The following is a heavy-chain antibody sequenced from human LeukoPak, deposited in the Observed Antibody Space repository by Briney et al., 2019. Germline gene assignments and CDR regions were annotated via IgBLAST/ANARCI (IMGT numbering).Heavy chain of an antibody. CDR1: GYSFTSYW. Sequence: GESLKISCKGSGYSFTSYWIGWVRQMPGKGLEWMGSIYPGDSDTRYSPSFQGQVTISADKSISTAYLQWSSLKASDTAMYYCARLHYYDILTGYYHGYYFDYWGQGTLVTVSS. CDR2: IYPGDSDT. J-gene: IGHJ4*02. CDR3: ARLHYYDILTGYYHGYYFDY. D-gene: IGHD3-9*01. V-gene: IGHV5-51*01.